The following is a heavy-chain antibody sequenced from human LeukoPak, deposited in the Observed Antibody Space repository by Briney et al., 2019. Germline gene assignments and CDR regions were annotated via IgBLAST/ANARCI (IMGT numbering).Heavy chain of an antibody. CDR2: IYTSGST. V-gene: IGHV4-61*02. J-gene: IGHJ4*02. Sequence: SQTLSLTCTVSGGSISSNSYYWSWIRQPAGKGLEWIGRIYTSGSTNYNPSLKSRVTISVDTSKSQFSLKLNSVTAADTAVYYCAKSYYDSSGYYSEFGTYYFDYWGQGTLVTVSS. D-gene: IGHD3-22*01. CDR1: GGSISSNSYY. CDR3: AKSYYDSSGYYSEFGTYYFDY.